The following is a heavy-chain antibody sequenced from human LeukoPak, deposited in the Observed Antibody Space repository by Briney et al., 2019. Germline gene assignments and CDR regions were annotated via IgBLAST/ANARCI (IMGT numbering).Heavy chain of an antibody. CDR2: ISFDGSNI. CDR3: ARVVAGTRGAFDI. D-gene: IGHD6-19*01. V-gene: IGHV3-30*03. Sequence: PGRSLKLSCGASGFTFRNYAMHWVRQAPGKGLEWVAIISFDGSNIQFGDSVRGRFTISRDNAKNSLYLQMNSLRAEDTAVYYCARVVAGTRGAFDIWGQGTMVTVSS. CDR1: GFTFRNYA. J-gene: IGHJ3*02.